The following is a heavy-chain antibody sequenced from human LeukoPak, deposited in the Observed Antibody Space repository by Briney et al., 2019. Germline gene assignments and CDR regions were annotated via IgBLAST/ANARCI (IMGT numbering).Heavy chain of an antibody. D-gene: IGHD2-2*01. V-gene: IGHV1-18*01. Sequence: ASVKVSCKASGYTFTSYGISWVRQAPGQGLEWMGWISAYNGNTNYAQKLQGRVTMTTDTSTSTAYMELRSLRSDDTAVYYWARKAGVVPAAMDYYYYGMDVWGQGTTVTVSS. CDR1: GYTFTSYG. CDR3: ARKAGVVPAAMDYYYYGMDV. CDR2: ISAYNGNT. J-gene: IGHJ6*02.